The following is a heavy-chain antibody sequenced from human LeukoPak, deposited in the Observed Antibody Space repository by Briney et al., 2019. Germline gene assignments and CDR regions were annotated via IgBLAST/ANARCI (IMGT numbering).Heavy chain of an antibody. V-gene: IGHV2-5*02. CDR3: AHRVFQGGYWDSGKFAS. D-gene: IGHD2-8*02. Sequence: SGPTLVNPTQTLTLTCTFAGFSLTTSGAGVGWIRQPPGKAPECLGLIYWDNDRRYSPSLRSRLTITKDTSKNQVVLTMTNMDPVDTATYYCAHRVFQGGYWDSGKFASWGQGIPVTVSS. CDR2: IYWDNDR. CDR1: GFSLTTSGAG. J-gene: IGHJ4*02.